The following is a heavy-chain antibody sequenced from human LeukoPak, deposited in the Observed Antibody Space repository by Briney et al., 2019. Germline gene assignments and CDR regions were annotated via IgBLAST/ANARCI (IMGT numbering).Heavy chain of an antibody. J-gene: IGHJ4*02. CDR3: ANADHMITFGGVNY. CDR1: GFTFSSYG. V-gene: IGHV3-30*18. D-gene: IGHD3-16*01. CDR2: ISYDGSNK. Sequence: GRSLRLSCAASGFTFSSYGMHWVRQAPGKGLEWVAVISYDGSNKYYADSVKGRFTISRDNSKNTLYLQINSLRAEDTAVYYCANADHMITFGGVNYWGQGTLVTVSS.